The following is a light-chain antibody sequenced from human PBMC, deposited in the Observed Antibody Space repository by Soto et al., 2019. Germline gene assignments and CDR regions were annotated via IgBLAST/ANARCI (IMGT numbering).Light chain of an antibody. CDR2: GAS. J-gene: IGKJ4*01. V-gene: IGKV3-20*01. CDR1: QSVSSSY. CDR3: QQYGSSPLT. Sequence: EIVLTQSPGTLSLSPGERATLSCRASQSVSSSYLAWYQQKPGQAPRLLIYGASSRATGIPDRFSGSGSGTVFTLTISRLEPEDFAVYYRQQYGSSPLTFGGGTKVEIK.